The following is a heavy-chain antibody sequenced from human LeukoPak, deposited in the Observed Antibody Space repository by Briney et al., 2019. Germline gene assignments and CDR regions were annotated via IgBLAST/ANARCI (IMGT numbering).Heavy chain of an antibody. CDR2: ISAYNGNT. D-gene: IGHD6-19*01. CDR3: ARDLPPGSGWLFDY. Sequence: ASVKVSCKASGYTFTSYGISWVRQAPGQGLEWMGWISAYNGNTNYAQKLQGRVTMTRDTSTSTVYMELSSLRSEDTAVYYCARDLPPGSGWLFDYWGQGTLVTVSS. J-gene: IGHJ4*02. CDR1: GYTFTSYG. V-gene: IGHV1-18*01.